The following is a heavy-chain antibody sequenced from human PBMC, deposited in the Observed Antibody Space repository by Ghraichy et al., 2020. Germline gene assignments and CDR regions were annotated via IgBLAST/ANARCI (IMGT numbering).Heavy chain of an antibody. J-gene: IGHJ6*02. Sequence: GVLNISCVGSGFSFSSYSMNWVRQSPGKGLEWVSYITSSSRTKSYADSVKGRFTISRDNAQNALYLQMNSLRDEDTAVYYCARASTVVRFFYYDGMDVWGQGTTVTVS. D-gene: IGHD4-23*01. CDR3: ARASTVVRFFYYDGMDV. CDR1: GFSFSSYS. V-gene: IGHV3-48*02. CDR2: ITSSSRTK.